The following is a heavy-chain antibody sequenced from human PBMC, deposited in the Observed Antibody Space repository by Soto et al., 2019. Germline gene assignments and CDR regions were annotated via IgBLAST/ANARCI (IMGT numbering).Heavy chain of an antibody. J-gene: IGHJ4*02. CDR3: TRDYVVVPTANPRFDF. CDR1: GFTFGDYT. D-gene: IGHD2-2*01. V-gene: IGHV3-49*03. CDR2: IRRKASGGTT. Sequence: GGSLRLSCTGSGFTFGDYTMSWFRQAPGKGLEWVGFIRRKASGGTTEYAASVKGRFIISRDDSKSITYLQMNSLKTEDTAVYYCTRDYVVVPTANPRFDFWGQGTLVTVSS.